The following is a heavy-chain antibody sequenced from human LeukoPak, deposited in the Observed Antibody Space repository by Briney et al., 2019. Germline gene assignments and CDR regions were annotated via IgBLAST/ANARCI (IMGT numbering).Heavy chain of an antibody. Sequence: SVKVSGKASGGTFSSYAISWVRQAPGQGLEWMGGIIPIFGTANYAQKFQGRVTITADESTSTAYMELSSLRSEDTAVYYCARGEPYSSSWYVRDYYYYYYMDVWGKGTTVTVSS. D-gene: IGHD6-13*01. J-gene: IGHJ6*03. CDR1: GGTFSSYA. V-gene: IGHV1-69*01. CDR2: IIPIFGTA. CDR3: ARGEPYSSSWYVRDYYYYYYMDV.